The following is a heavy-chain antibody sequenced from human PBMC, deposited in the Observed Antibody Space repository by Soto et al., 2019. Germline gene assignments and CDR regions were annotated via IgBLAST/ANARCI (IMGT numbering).Heavy chain of an antibody. CDR3: AHIPNYYQYDWFDP. J-gene: IGHJ5*02. CDR1: GFSLTTRGVG. CDR2: IYWDDDK. D-gene: IGHD3-16*01. Sequence: QITLKESGPTLVKPTQTLTLTCTFSGFSLTTRGVGVGWIRQPPGKALECLALIYWDDDKRYSPSLQSRLSITKDTSKIQVVLTMTNVDPVDTATYYCAHIPNYYQYDWFDPWGQGTLVSFSS. V-gene: IGHV2-5*02.